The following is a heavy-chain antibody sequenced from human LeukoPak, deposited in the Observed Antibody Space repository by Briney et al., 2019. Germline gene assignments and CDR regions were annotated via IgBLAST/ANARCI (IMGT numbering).Heavy chain of an antibody. V-gene: IGHV4-34*01. CDR3: ASATARRKYFQH. Sequence: PSETLSLTCAVYGGSFSGYYWSWIRQPPGKGLEWIGEINHSGSTNYNPSLKSRVTISVDRSKNQFSLKLSSVTAADTAVYYCASATARRKYFQHWGQGTLVTVSS. CDR1: GGSFSGYY. CDR2: INHSGST. J-gene: IGHJ1*01.